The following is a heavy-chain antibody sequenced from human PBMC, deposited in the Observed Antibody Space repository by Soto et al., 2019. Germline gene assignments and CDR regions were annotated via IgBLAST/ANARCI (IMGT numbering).Heavy chain of an antibody. CDR3: AKDIGAVAGTDGGFDY. CDR1: GFTFDDYA. Sequence: PGGSLRLSCAASGFTFDDYAMHWVRQAPGKGLEWVSGISWNSGSICYADSVKGRFTISRDNAKNSLYLQMNSLRAEDTALYYCAKDIGAVAGTDGGFDYWGQGTLVTVSS. J-gene: IGHJ4*02. CDR2: ISWNSGSI. D-gene: IGHD6-19*01. V-gene: IGHV3-9*01.